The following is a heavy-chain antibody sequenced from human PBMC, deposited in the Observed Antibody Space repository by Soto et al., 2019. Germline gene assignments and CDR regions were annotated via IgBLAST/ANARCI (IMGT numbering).Heavy chain of an antibody. CDR2: IYSIGNT. Sequence: SETLSLTCTVSGASIRSSAYWGWIRQPPGKGLEWIGSIYSIGNTYYNPSLKSGVTISADTSKNQFSLNLISVTAADTAVYYCRRSSRYSTDVWGQGSTVTVSS. D-gene: IGHD6-19*01. CDR3: RRSSRYSTDV. CDR1: GASIRSSAY. V-gene: IGHV4-39*01. J-gene: IGHJ6*02.